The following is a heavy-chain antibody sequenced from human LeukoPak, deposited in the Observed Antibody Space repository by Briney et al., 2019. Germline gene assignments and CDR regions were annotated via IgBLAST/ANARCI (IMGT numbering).Heavy chain of an antibody. D-gene: IGHD6-19*01. J-gene: IGHJ4*02. CDR3: AKTSSSGWPPYRLDY. V-gene: IGHV3-23*01. CDR1: IFTLRSYA. Sequence: GGSVTLPCAASIFTLRSYAMMWVRQAPGEVLEWVSDISGSGGSTYYADFVKARFTISRDNSKNTLYLQMSSLSAEDTAVYYCAKTSSSGWPPYRLDYWGQGTLVTVSS. CDR2: ISGSGGST.